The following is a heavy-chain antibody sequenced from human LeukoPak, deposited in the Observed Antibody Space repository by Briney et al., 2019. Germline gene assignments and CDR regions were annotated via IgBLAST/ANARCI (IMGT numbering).Heavy chain of an antibody. CDR1: GGTFSSYA. D-gene: IGHD4-11*01. CDR3: ARSTPDYSAFDI. CDR2: IIPIFGTA. Sequence: ASVKVSCKASGGTFSSYAISWVRQAPGQGLXXXGGIIPIFGTANYAQKFQGRVTITADESTSTAYMELSSLRSEDTAVYYCARSTPDYSAFDIWGQGTMVTVSS. V-gene: IGHV1-69*13. J-gene: IGHJ3*02.